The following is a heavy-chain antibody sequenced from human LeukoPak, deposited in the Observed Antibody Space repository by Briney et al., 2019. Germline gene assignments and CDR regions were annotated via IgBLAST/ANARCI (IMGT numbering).Heavy chain of an antibody. CDR2: IYYSGST. CDR3: ARGPPYYDFWSGYPPVFDY. Sequence: SETLSLTCTVSGGSISSGGYYWSWIRQHPGKGLEWIGYIYYSGSTYYNPSLKSRVTISVDTSKNQFSLKLSSVTAADTAVYYCARGPPYYDFWSGYPPVFDYGGQGTLVTVSS. D-gene: IGHD3-3*01. V-gene: IGHV4-31*03. J-gene: IGHJ4*02. CDR1: GGSISSGGYY.